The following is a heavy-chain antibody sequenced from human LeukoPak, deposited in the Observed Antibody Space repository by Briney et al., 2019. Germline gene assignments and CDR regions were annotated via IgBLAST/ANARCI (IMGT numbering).Heavy chain of an antibody. CDR1: GGSISSGGYY. CDR2: IYYSGST. V-gene: IGHV4-61*08. Sequence: SQTLSLTCTVSGGSISSGGYYWSWIRQPPGKGLEWIGYIYYSGSTNYNPSLKSRVTISVDTSKNQFSLKLSSVTAADTAVYYCARSVVRGVIPPRPDAFDIWGQGTMVTVSS. J-gene: IGHJ3*02. CDR3: ARSVVRGVIPPRPDAFDI. D-gene: IGHD3-10*01.